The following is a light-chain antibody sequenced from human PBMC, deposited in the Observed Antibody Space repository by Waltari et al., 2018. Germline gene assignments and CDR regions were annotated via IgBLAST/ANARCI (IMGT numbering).Light chain of an antibody. CDR3: QVWHADIDPGV. V-gene: IGLV3-21*04. Sequence: SYVLTQPPSVSVAPGETASITCGGDNIGSYSVHWYQQKPGQAPVLVIVYDSDRPSGIPGRFSGANAGNTATLTITSVEAGDEARYYCQVWHADIDPGVFGTGTEVTVL. CDR1: NIGSYS. CDR2: YDS. J-gene: IGLJ1*01.